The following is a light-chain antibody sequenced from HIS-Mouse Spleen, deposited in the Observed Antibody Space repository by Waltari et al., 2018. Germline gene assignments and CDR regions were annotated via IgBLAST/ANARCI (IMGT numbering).Light chain of an antibody. V-gene: IGLV3-19*01. CDR1: SLRSYY. J-gene: IGLJ2*01. CDR3: NSRDSSGNHVV. Sequence: SSELTQDPAVSVALGQTLRITCQGDSLRSYYASWYQQKPGQAPVLVIYGKNNRPSGIPDRFSGSSSGNTASLTITGAQAEDEADYYCNSRDSSGNHVVFGGGTKLTVL. CDR2: GKN.